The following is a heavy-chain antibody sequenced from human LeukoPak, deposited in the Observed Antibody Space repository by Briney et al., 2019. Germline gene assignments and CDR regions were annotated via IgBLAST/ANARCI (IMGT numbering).Heavy chain of an antibody. Sequence: GGSLRLSCAASGFTFSSYSMNWVRQAPGKGLEWVSSISSSSSYIYYADSVKGRFTISRDNAKNSLYLQMNSLRAEDTAVYYCARVPGDAYYYGMDVWGQGTTVTVSS. D-gene: IGHD7-27*01. J-gene: IGHJ6*02. CDR2: ISSSSSYI. CDR1: GFTFSSYS. CDR3: ARVPGDAYYYGMDV. V-gene: IGHV3-21*04.